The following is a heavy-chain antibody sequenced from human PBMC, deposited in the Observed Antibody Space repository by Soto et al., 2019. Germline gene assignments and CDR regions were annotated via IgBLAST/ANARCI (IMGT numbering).Heavy chain of an antibody. V-gene: IGHV2-26*01. D-gene: IGHD2-2*01. CDR2: IFSNDDK. CDR1: WLSLSNGKLG. J-gene: IGHJ5*02. Sequence: GXTLVNPTETLTXNCTVSWLSLSNGKLGVIWIRQPRVKALEWLAHIFSNDDKSYSTSLRSRVTISKDTSRSQVVLTMTNMDPMDSAPYYCALIKDCSRTDCYLASFDPWGQGTLGTVSS. CDR3: ALIKDCSRTDCYLASFDP.